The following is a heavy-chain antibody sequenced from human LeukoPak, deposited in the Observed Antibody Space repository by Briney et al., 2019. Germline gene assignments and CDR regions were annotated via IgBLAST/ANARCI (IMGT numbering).Heavy chain of an antibody. CDR1: GGSISSSSYY. D-gene: IGHD2-15*01. J-gene: IGHJ4*02. Sequence: PSETLSLTCTVSGGSISSSSYYWGWTRQPPGKGLEWIGSIYYSGSTYYNPSLKSRVTISVDTSKNQFSLKLSSVTAADTAVYYCARDKGYCSGGSCLFDYWGQGTLVTVSS. CDR3: ARDKGYCSGGSCLFDY. CDR2: IYYSGST. V-gene: IGHV4-39*07.